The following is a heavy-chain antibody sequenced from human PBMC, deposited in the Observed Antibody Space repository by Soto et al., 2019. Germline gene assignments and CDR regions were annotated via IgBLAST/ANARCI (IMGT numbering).Heavy chain of an antibody. J-gene: IGHJ6*02. V-gene: IGHV1-69*13. Sequence: SVQVSCKASGGTFSSYAISWVRQAPGQGLEWMGGIIPIFGTANYAQKFQGRVTITADESTSTAYMELSSLRSEDTAVYYCARKSIAARGYYYYYSGMDVWGQGTTVTVS. D-gene: IGHD6-6*01. CDR3: ARKSIAARGYYYYYSGMDV. CDR1: GGTFSSYA. CDR2: IIPIFGTA.